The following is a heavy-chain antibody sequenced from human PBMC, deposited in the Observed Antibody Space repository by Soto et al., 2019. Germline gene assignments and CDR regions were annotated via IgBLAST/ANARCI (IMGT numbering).Heavy chain of an antibody. J-gene: IGHJ6*02. V-gene: IGHV1-2*02. CDR1: GYTFTGYY. CDR3: ARDSGDGYNYYYGMDV. D-gene: IGHD5-12*01. CDR2: INPNSGGT. Sequence: GASVEVSCKASGYTFTGYYMHWVRQAPGQGLEWMGWINPNSGGTNYAQKFQGRVTMTRDTSISTAYMELSRLRSDDTAVYYCARDSGDGYNYYYGMDVWGQGTTVTVSS.